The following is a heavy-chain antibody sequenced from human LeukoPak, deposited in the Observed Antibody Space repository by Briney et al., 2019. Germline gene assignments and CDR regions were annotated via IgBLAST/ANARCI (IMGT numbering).Heavy chain of an antibody. J-gene: IGHJ4*02. D-gene: IGHD3-10*01. CDR2: IKSKTDGGTI. CDR3: TTDTYYYGSGSSSDY. Sequence: PGGSLRLSCAASGFTFSNAWMSWVRQAPGKGLEWVGRIKSKTDGGTIDYAAPVKGRFTISRDDSKNTLYLQMNSLKTEDTAVYYCTTDTYYYGSGSSSDYWGQGTLVTVSS. CDR1: GFTFSNAW. V-gene: IGHV3-15*01.